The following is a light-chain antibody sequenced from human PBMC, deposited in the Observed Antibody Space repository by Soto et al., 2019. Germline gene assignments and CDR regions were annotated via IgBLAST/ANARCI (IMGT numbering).Light chain of an antibody. Sequence: QSALTQPASVSGSPGQSITISCTGTSSDVGTYDFVSWHQQYPGKAPKLIIYDVNNRPSGVSSRFSGSKSGNTASLTISGLQAEDEADYYCCSFSTSVTNVFGTGTKRTVL. CDR2: DVN. J-gene: IGLJ1*01. CDR1: SSDVGTYDF. CDR3: CSFSTSVTNV. V-gene: IGLV2-14*01.